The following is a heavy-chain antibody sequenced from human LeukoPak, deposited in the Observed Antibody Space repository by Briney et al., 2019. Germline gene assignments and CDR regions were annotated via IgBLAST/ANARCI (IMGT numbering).Heavy chain of an antibody. J-gene: IGHJ4*02. D-gene: IGHD3-22*01. CDR2: IRYDGSNK. Sequence: GGSLRLSCAASGFTFSSYGMHWVRQAPGKGLEWVAFIRYDGSNKYYADSVKGRFTISRDNSKNTLYLQMNSLRAEDTAVYYCAKDRSRYYYDSSGYYDYWGQGTLVTVSS. CDR1: GFTFSSYG. V-gene: IGHV3-30*02. CDR3: AKDRSRYYYDSSGYYDY.